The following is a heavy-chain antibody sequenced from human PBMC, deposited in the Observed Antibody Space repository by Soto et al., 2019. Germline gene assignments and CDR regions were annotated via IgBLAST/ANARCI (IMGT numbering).Heavy chain of an antibody. CDR2: ISSSGSTI. CDR1: GFTFSSYE. V-gene: IGHV3-48*03. D-gene: IGHD1-7*01. CDR3: ARVGGTGTGWFDP. Sequence: SLRLSCAASGFTFSSYEMNWVRQAPGKGLEWVSYISSSGSTIYYADSVKGRFTISRDNAKNSLYLQMNSLRAEDTVVYYCARVGGTGTGWFDPWGQGTLVTVSS. J-gene: IGHJ5*02.